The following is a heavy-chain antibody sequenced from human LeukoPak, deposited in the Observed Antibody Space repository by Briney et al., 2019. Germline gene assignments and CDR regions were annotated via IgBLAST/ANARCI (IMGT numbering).Heavy chain of an antibody. D-gene: IGHD3-16*01. CDR3: ARWGRXSRVFL. CDR1: GDSIRSGNFY. CDR2: IYTGGNT. Sequence: KSSETLSLTCTVSGDSIRSGNFYWTWIRQPAGKGLEWIGRIYTGGNTNYNPSLQSRVAISMDTSKNQFSLNLISVTAADTAVYYCARWGRXSRVFLXGQGTLVAVXS. J-gene: IGHJ4*02. V-gene: IGHV4-61*02.